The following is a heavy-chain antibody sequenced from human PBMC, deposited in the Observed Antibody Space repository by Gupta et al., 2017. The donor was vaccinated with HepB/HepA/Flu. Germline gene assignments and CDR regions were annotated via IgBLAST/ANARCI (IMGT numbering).Heavy chain of an antibody. J-gene: IGHJ4*02. CDR2: INPSGGST. D-gene: IGHD3-3*01. V-gene: IGHV1-46*01. Sequence: QVQLVQSGAEVKKPGASVKVSCKASGYTFTSYYMHWVRQAPGQGLEGMGIINPSGGSTSYEQKVQGRVTMTRDTSTSTVYMELSRLRSEETAVYYCARVRRSGYPYYFDYGGQGTLVTVSS. CDR3: ARVRRSGYPYYFDY. CDR1: GYTFTSYY.